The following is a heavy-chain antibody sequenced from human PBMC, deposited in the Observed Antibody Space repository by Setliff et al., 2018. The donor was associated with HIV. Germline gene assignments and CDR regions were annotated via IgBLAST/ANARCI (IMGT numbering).Heavy chain of an antibody. Sequence: PSETLSLTCTVSGGSISSSSYYWGLIRQPPGKGLEWIGHIHTSGNANYNPSLNSRVTISVDTSKNHFSLKLSSVTAADTAVYYCARSLLPSITVAGTIGYWGQGSLVTVSS. J-gene: IGHJ4*02. CDR3: ARSLLPSITVAGTIGY. V-gene: IGHV4-61*05. CDR2: IHTSGNA. D-gene: IGHD6-19*01. CDR1: GGSISSSSYY.